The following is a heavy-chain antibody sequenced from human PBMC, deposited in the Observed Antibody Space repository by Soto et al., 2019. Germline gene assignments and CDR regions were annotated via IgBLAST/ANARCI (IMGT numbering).Heavy chain of an antibody. Sequence: QVRLQESGPGLVKPSETLSLTCTVSGVSVSSGSYYWSWIRQPPGKGLERIGYSYDSGSTNYNPSVKSRATISVDTTKNQFTLKLSSVTAADTAVYYCARDPRELKSAFDIWGQGTMVTVSS. CDR2: SYDSGST. D-gene: IGHD1-1*01. J-gene: IGHJ3*02. CDR1: GVSVSSGSYY. CDR3: ARDPRELKSAFDI. V-gene: IGHV4-61*01.